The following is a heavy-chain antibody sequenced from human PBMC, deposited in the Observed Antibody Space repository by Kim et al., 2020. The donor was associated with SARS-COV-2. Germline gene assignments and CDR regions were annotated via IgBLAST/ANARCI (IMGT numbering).Heavy chain of an antibody. CDR2: ISSDGGST. Sequence: GGSLRLSCSASGFTFSNYAMHWVRQAPGKGLEYVSAISSDGGSTYYADSVKGRFTISRDNSKNMLYVQMSSLRVEDTAIYYCVTRNYYNSGSYYEGAPFEFWGPGTLVTVSS. V-gene: IGHV3-64*05. D-gene: IGHD3-10*01. CDR1: GFTFSNYA. CDR3: VTRNYYNSGSYYEGAPFEF. J-gene: IGHJ4*02.